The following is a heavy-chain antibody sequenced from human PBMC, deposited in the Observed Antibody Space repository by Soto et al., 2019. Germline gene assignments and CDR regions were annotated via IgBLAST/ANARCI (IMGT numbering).Heavy chain of an antibody. J-gene: IGHJ4*02. D-gene: IGHD3-22*01. CDR2: ISSSGNII. CDR1: GFTFSDYY. V-gene: IGHV3-11*01. Sequence: GGSLRLSCAGSGFTFSDYYMSWIRQAPGKGLEWVSYISSSGNIIYYADSVKGRFTISRDNAKNSLYLQMNSLRAEDTAVYYCARDLGYYASGGYFDYWGQGTLVTVSS. CDR3: ARDLGYYASGGYFDY.